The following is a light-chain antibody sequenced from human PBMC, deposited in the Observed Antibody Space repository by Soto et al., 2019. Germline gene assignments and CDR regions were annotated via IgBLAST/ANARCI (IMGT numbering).Light chain of an antibody. J-gene: IGKJ4*01. CDR3: LQYASEPLT. CDR2: GAS. CDR1: QSVAKNY. Sequence: ETVLTQSPGTLSLSRGERATLSCRASQSVAKNYLAWYQHQPGQGPWPLIPGASSRAPGIPDTFSGSGSGTDFTLTISRLQPEDFAVYYCLQYASEPLTFGGGTKVEI. V-gene: IGKV3-20*01.